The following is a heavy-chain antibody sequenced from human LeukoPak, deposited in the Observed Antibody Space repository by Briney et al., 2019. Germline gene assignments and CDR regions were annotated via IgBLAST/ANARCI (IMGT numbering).Heavy chain of an antibody. V-gene: IGHV1-2*06. J-gene: IGHJ4*02. CDR3: ARGVVVVAATQMDY. D-gene: IGHD2-15*01. CDR2: INPNSGDT. Sequence: ASVKVSCKASGYTFTSYYMHWVRQAPGQGLEWMGRINPNSGDTNYAQKFQGRVTMTRDTSISTAYMELSRLTSDDTAVYYCARGVVVVAATQMDYWGQGTLVTVSS. CDR1: GYTFTSYY.